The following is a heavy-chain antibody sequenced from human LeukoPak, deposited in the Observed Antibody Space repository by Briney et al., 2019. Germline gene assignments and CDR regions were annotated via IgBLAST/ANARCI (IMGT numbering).Heavy chain of an antibody. CDR1: GFTFSSSA. Sequence: PGGSLRISCAASGFTFSSSAMNWVRQAPGKGLEWVSAISISGDDAYYAESVKGRFTISRDNSKNTLYLRMNSLRAEDTAVYFCANPEWGTYLVGFDYWGQGTLVTVSS. V-gene: IGHV3-23*01. D-gene: IGHD1-26*01. CDR3: ANPEWGTYLVGFDY. CDR2: ISISGDDA. J-gene: IGHJ4*02.